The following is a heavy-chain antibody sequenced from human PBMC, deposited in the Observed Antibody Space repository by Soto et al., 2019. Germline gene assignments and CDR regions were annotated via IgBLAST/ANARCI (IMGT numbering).Heavy chain of an antibody. V-gene: IGHV4-31*03. Sequence: KTSETLSLTCTVSGGSINSGAHYWSWLRQHPGKGLEWIGYIYYSGDTQYNPSLKSRVTISLDTSKNQFSLKLNSVTAADTAVYYYARAESASRLDYWGQGTEVTVSS. CDR3: ARAESASRLDY. D-gene: IGHD2-2*01. CDR2: IYYSGDT. J-gene: IGHJ4*02. CDR1: GGSINSGAHY.